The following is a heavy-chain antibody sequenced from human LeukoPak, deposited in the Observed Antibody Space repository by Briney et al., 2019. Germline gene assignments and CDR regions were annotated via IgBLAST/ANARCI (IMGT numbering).Heavy chain of an antibody. CDR1: GFTFSSYG. Sequence: GGSLRLSCAASGFTFSSYGMHWVRQAPGKGLEWVAVIWYDGSNKYYADSVKGRFTISRDNSKNTLYLQMNSQRAEDTAVYYCARWSNYDSSGRYYFDYWGQGTLVTVSS. CDR2: IWYDGSNK. CDR3: ARWSNYDSSGRYYFDY. V-gene: IGHV3-33*01. D-gene: IGHD3-22*01. J-gene: IGHJ4*02.